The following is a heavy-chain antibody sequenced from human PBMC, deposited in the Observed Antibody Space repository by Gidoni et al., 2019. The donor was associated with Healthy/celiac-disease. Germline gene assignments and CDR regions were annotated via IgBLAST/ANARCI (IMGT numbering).Heavy chain of an antibody. CDR2: ISYDGSNK. J-gene: IGHJ4*02. CDR3: ARANYYDSSGLEDY. V-gene: IGHV3-30*04. D-gene: IGHD3-22*01. CDR1: GITFSSYA. Sequence: QVQLVASGGGVVQPGRSLRLTCAASGITFSSYAMHWVRQAPGKGLEWVAVISYDGSNKYYADSVKGRFTISRDNSKNTLYLQMNSLRAEDTAVYYCARANYYDSSGLEDYWGQGTLVTVSS.